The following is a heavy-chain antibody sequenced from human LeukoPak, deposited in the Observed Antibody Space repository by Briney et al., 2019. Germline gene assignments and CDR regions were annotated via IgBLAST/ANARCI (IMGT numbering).Heavy chain of an antibody. CDR1: GYTFTGYY. CDR3: ARVLAAASNVYGY. CDR2: INPNSGGT. D-gene: IGHD6-13*01. Sequence: ASVKVSCKASGYTFTGYYMHWVRQAPGQGLEWMGWINPNSGGTNYAQKFQGRVTMTRDTSISTAYMELSRLRSDDTAVYYCARVLAAASNVYGYWGQGTLVTVSS. V-gene: IGHV1-2*02. J-gene: IGHJ4*02.